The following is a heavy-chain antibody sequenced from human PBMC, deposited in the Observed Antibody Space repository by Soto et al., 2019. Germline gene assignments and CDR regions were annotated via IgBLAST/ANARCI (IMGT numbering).Heavy chain of an antibody. CDR1: GFTFSSYW. Sequence: EVQLVESGGGLVQPGGSLRLSCAASGFTFSSYWMHWVRQAPGKGLVWVSRINSDGSSTSYADSVKGRFTISRDNAKNTQYLQRNSLRAEDTAVYYCVRTSLVVAAATREDYWGQGTLVTVSS. V-gene: IGHV3-74*01. CDR3: VRTSLVVAAATREDY. CDR2: INSDGSST. J-gene: IGHJ4*02. D-gene: IGHD2-15*01.